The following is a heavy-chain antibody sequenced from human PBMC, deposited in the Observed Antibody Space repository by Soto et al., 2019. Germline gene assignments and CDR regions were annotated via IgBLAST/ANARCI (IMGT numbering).Heavy chain of an antibody. CDR2: MNPNSGNT. V-gene: IGHV1-8*01. J-gene: IGHJ6*02. D-gene: IGHD4-4*01. CDR1: GYTFTSYD. CDR3: ARAMGAATLGVTTLLDYSGMDV. Sequence: ASVKVSCKASGYTFTSYDINWVRQATGQGLEWMGWMNPNSGNTGYAQKFQGRVTMTRNTSISTAYMELSSLRSEDTAVYYCARAMGAATLGVTTLLDYSGMDVWGQGTTVTVSS.